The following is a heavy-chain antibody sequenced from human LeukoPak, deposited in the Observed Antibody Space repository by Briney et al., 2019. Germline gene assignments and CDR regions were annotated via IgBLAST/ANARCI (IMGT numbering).Heavy chain of an antibody. Sequence: SETLSLTCTVSGGSISSYYWSWIRQPPGKGLEWIGYIYYSGSTNYNPSLKSRVTISVDTSKNQFSLKLSSVTAADTAVYYCARGVTNKFSFWFDPWGQGTLVTVSS. V-gene: IGHV4-59*01. J-gene: IGHJ5*02. CDR3: ARGVTNKFSFWFDP. CDR1: GGSISSYY. D-gene: IGHD4-17*01. CDR2: IYYSGST.